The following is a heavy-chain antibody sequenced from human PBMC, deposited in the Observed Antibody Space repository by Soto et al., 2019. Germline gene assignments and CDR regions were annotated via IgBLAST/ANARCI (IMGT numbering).Heavy chain of an antibody. CDR2: INPSGGIT. Sequence: SEKVSCKAPGYTVTNYYLHPVRQAPAQGLEWMAIINPSGGITSYSQEFQGGVTMTMVTPTSTVYMELSSLRSEDTAVYYCGIYGGSSYSSGLYYFDYWDQGTLVKVSS. D-gene: IGHD6-19*01. V-gene: IGHV1-46*01. CDR1: GYTVTNYY. CDR3: GIYGGSSYSSGLYYFDY. J-gene: IGHJ4*02.